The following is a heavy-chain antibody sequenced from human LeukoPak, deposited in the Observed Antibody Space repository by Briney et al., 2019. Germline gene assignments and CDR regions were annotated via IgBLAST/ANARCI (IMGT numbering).Heavy chain of an antibody. J-gene: IGHJ3*02. CDR1: GITFSNYE. Sequence: PGGSLSLSCAASGITFSNYEMNWVRQAPGKGLEWVSYISSRGTTTHYADSVKGRFIISRDNAENSLYLQMNSLRVEDTALYHCVRDRGTATVRSFDIWGQGTMVTVSS. D-gene: IGHD4-17*01. V-gene: IGHV3-48*03. CDR3: VRDRGTATVRSFDI. CDR2: ISSRGTTT.